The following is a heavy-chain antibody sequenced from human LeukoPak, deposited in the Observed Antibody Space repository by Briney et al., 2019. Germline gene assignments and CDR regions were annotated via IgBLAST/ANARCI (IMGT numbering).Heavy chain of an antibody. CDR2: ISASGDVT. D-gene: IGHD1-1*01. CDR3: AKSLFTSATGTGRAFHI. Sequence: GGSLRLSCAASGFTFSKFPMGWVRQAPGRGLEWVSAISASGDVTFYADSLRGRFTISRDNSMSTLYLQMNGLRAEDTAIFYCAKSLFTSATGTGRAFHIWGQGTRVTVSS. CDR1: GFTFSKFP. J-gene: IGHJ3*02. V-gene: IGHV3-23*01.